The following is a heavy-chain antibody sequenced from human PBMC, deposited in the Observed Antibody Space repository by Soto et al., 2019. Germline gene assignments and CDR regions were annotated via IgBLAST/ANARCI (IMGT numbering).Heavy chain of an antibody. CDR2: ISSSSSAI. CDR1: GFTFSDYS. D-gene: IGHD6-13*01. Sequence: GGSLRLSCAASGFTFSDYSMNWVRQAPGKGLEWVSYISSSSSAIYYVDSVKGRFTISRDNAKKSLYLQMNSLRDEDTAVYYCARDSLRSSSRINWFDPWGQGTLVTVSS. CDR3: ARDSLRSSSRINWFDP. J-gene: IGHJ5*02. V-gene: IGHV3-48*02.